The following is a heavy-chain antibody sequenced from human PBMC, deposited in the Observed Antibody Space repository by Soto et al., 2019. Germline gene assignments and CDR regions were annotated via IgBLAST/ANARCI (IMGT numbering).Heavy chain of an antibody. Sequence: PRGSLRLSCAASGFPVSSNYMSWVRQAPGKGLEWVSVIYSGGSAYYADSVRGRFTISKDNSKNTLYLQMNSLRAADTAVYYCATGDSRSGHPEYRQHGGQGT. CDR3: ATGDSRSGHPEYRQH. J-gene: IGHJ1*01. V-gene: IGHV3-53*01. CDR1: GFPVSSNY. CDR2: IYSGGSA. D-gene: IGHD6-13*01.